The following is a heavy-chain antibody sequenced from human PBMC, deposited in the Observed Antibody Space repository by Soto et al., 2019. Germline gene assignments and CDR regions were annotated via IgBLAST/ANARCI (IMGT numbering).Heavy chain of an antibody. CDR3: AGGRRDGYNLPYYYGMDV. D-gene: IGHD5-12*01. Sequence: QVQLVQSGAEVKRPGSSVKVSCKASGGTFSNSTISWVRQAPGQGLEWMGGIIPIFGTAIYAQKFPGRVTITADKSTSTAYMELSSLGSEDTAVYYCAGGRRDGYNLPYYYGMDVWGQGTTVTVSS. V-gene: IGHV1-69*06. CDR1: GGTFSNST. J-gene: IGHJ6*02. CDR2: IIPIFGTA.